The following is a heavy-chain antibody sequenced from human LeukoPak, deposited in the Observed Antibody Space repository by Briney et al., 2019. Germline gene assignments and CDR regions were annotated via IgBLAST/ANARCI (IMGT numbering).Heavy chain of an antibody. V-gene: IGHV1-46*01. CDR3: ARDGANYYGSGSYDY. D-gene: IGHD3-10*01. Sequence: ASVKVSCKASGYTFTSYYMHWVRQAPGQGLEWMGIINPSGGSTSYAPKFQGRVTITADESTSTAYMELSSLRSEDTAVYYCARDGANYYGSGSYDYWGQGTLVTVSS. J-gene: IGHJ4*02. CDR1: GYTFTSYY. CDR2: INPSGGST.